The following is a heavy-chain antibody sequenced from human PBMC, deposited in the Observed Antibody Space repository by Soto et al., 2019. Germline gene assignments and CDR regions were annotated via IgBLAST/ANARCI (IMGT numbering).Heavy chain of an antibody. CDR3: ARDEGYSGYEVIFDY. V-gene: IGHV3-7*01. CDR2: IKQDGSKK. D-gene: IGHD5-12*01. Sequence: PGGSLRLSCAASGFTFSSYWMNWVRQAPGKGLEWVANIKQDGSKKYYVDSVKGRFTISRDNAKNSLYLQMNSLRAEDTAVYYCARDEGYSGYEVIFDYWGQGTLVTVSS. J-gene: IGHJ4*02. CDR1: GFTFSSYW.